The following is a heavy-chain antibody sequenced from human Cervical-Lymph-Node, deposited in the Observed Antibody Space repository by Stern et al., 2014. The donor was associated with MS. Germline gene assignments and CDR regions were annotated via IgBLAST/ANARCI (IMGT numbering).Heavy chain of an antibody. Sequence: QVQLQESGPGLVKPSGTLSLTCAVSGDSISSSNWWSWVRQSPGRGLEWIGEIYHSGSTNYNPSLKSRVIVSVDKSQNQFSLKLTSVSAADTAVYYCARMYSGWFDYWGQGTLVTVSS. CDR3: ARMYSGWFDY. J-gene: IGHJ4*02. D-gene: IGHD3-10*01. CDR1: GDSISSSNW. V-gene: IGHV4-4*02. CDR2: IYHSGST.